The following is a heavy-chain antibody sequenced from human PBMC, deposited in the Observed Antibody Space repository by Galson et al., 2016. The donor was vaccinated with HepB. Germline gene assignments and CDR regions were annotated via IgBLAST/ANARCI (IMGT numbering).Heavy chain of an antibody. V-gene: IGHV4-59*01. J-gene: IGHJ6*02. CDR3: ATTAIAARPGYYGMDV. Sequence: ETLSLTCTVSGASISTYYWSWIRQPPGKGLEWVAFIHHSGNSNSNPSLKSRVTISIDTSKNQFSLKLNSVTAADTAVYYCATTAIAARPGYYGMDVWGQGTTVTVSS. CDR2: IHHSGNS. D-gene: IGHD6-6*01. CDR1: GASISTYY.